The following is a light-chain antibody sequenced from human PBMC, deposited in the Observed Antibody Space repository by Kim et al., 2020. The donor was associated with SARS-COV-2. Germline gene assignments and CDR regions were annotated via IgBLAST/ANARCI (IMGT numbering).Light chain of an antibody. CDR2: GAS. V-gene: IGKV1-17*01. CDR1: QDIRND. Sequence: DIQMTQSPSSLSASVGDRVIITCRSSQDIRNDLGWYQQNPGGAPKRLIYGASSLQSGVPSRFSGSGSGTEFTLTMSSLQPEDFATYFCLQHNTYPITFGQGTRLEIK. J-gene: IGKJ5*01. CDR3: LQHNTYPIT.